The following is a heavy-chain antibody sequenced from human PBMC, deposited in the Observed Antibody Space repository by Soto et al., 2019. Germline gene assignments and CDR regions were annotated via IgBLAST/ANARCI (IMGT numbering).Heavy chain of an antibody. CDR3: AKEKYSNGFFDY. CDR2: ISGSGDRS. J-gene: IGHJ4*02. CDR1: GFTFSAYS. D-gene: IGHD5-18*01. Sequence: GGSLRLSCAASGFTFSAYSMSWVRQAPGKGLEWVSAISGSGDRSYYPDSVRGRFTISRDNSKNTLYLQMNSLRAEDTAIYFCAKEKYSNGFFDYWGQGTLVTVSS. V-gene: IGHV3-23*01.